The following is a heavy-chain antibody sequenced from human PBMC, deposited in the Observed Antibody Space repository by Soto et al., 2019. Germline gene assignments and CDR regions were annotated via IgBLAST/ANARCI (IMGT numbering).Heavy chain of an antibody. CDR1: GGSISSSSYY. Sequence: PSETLSLTCTVSGGSISSSSYYWGWIRQPPGKGLEWIGSIYYSGSTYYNPSLKSRVTISVDTSKNQFSLKLSSVTAADTAVYYCARQRSIEARPGVFDYWGQGTLVTVSS. CDR3: ARQRSIEARPGVFDY. J-gene: IGHJ4*02. D-gene: IGHD6-6*01. V-gene: IGHV4-39*01. CDR2: IYYSGST.